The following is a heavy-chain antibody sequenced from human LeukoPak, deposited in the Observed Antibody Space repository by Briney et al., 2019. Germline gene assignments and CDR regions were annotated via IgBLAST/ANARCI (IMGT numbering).Heavy chain of an antibody. V-gene: IGHV3-33*01. J-gene: IGHJ4*02. CDR1: GFTLSSYG. CDR2: VWYDGSNK. Sequence: GRSLRLSCAASGFTLSSYGMHWVRQAPGKGLERVAVVWYDGSNKYYADSVKGRFTISRDNSENTLYLQMNSLRAEDTAVFYCARDKTSGSYLYYFDYWGQGTLVTVSS. D-gene: IGHD1-26*01. CDR3: ARDKTSGSYLYYFDY.